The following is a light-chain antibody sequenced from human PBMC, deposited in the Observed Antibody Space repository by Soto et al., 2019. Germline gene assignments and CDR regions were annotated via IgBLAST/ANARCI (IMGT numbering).Light chain of an antibody. CDR2: EVS. CDR3: SSYTSSSTLAYV. J-gene: IGLJ1*01. CDR1: SSDVGGYNY. Sequence: QSALTQPASVSGSPGQWITISCTGTSSDVGGYNYVSWYQQHPGKAPKLVIYEVSNRPSGVSNRFSGSKSGNTASLTISGLQAEDEADYYCSSYTSSSTLAYVFGTGTKVTVL. V-gene: IGLV2-14*01.